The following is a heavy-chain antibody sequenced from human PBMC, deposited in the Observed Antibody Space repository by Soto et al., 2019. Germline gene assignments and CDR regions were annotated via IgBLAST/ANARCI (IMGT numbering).Heavy chain of an antibody. CDR2: IFHGGNT. J-gene: IGHJ3*01. D-gene: IGHD2-15*01. Sequence: PSETLSLTCAVSGSFISSGNYWGWIRKPPGKGLEWIGSIFHGGNTYYNPSLKSRVTISVDMSKNQFSLKLNSVTAADTAVYYCAGARWYDAFDVWGQGTVVTVSS. V-gene: IGHV4-38-2*01. CDR1: GSFISSGNY. CDR3: AGARWYDAFDV.